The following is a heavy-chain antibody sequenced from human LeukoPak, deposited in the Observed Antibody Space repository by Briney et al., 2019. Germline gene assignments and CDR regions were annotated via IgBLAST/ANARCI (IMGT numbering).Heavy chain of an antibody. Sequence: GGSLRLSCAASGFTFSSYWMSWVRQAPGKGLEWVANIKQDGSEKYYVDSVKGRYTISRDNAKNSLYLQMNSLRAEDTAVYYCARDIVGAALMDVWGQGTTVTVPS. D-gene: IGHD1-26*01. J-gene: IGHJ6*02. V-gene: IGHV3-7*01. CDR1: GFTFSSYW. CDR2: IKQDGSEK. CDR3: ARDIVGAALMDV.